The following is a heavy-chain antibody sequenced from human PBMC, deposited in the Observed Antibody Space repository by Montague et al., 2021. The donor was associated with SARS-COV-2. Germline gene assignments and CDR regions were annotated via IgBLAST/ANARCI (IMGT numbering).Heavy chain of an antibody. CDR2: IYYSGST. Sequence: SETLSLTCTVSGGSISYYHWSWIWQPPGKGPEWNGYIYYSGSTNYNSTLKSRGTISIDTSKNQFSLKLSSVTAAATAVYYCARENDILTGLYYWGQGTLVTVSS. D-gene: IGHD3-9*01. V-gene: IGHV4-59*01. J-gene: IGHJ4*02. CDR1: GGSISYYH. CDR3: ARENDILTGLYY.